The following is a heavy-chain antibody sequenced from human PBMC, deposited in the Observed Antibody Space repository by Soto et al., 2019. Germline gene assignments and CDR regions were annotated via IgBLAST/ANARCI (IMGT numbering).Heavy chain of an antibody. Sequence: GGSLRLSCAVSGFTFPISAMTWVRQAPGKGLEWVSAISGSGSSTYYADSVKGRFAISRDNSKNTLYLQMDSLRAGDTAVYYCAKSTGCSGGSWYRGQETQVAISS. V-gene: IGHV3-23*05. CDR2: ISGSGSST. D-gene: IGHD2-15*01. CDR1: GFTFPISA. CDR3: AKSTGCSGGSWY. J-gene: IGHJ4*02.